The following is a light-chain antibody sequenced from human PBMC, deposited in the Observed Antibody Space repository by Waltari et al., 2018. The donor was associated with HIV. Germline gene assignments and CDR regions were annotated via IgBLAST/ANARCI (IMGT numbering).Light chain of an antibody. V-gene: IGLV3-25*03. CDR2: KDT. CDR3: HSSDSSAAYV. CDR1: GLPTPY. Sequence: SYELTQPPSVSVSPGQKARITRCGAGLPTPYVDWYQQKPGQAPVLLIYKDTERPSGIPERFSGSSSGTTVTLTISGVQAEDEADYYCHSSDSSAAYVFGTGTKVTGL. J-gene: IGLJ1*01.